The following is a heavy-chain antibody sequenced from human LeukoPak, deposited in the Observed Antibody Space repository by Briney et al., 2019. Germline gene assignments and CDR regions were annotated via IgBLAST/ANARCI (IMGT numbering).Heavy chain of an antibody. V-gene: IGHV1-2*02. CDR2: INPNSGDT. CDR1: GYTFTAYY. CDR3: ARGPPLGLDI. Sequence: ASVKVSCRASGYTFTAYYIHWVRQAPGQGLEWMGWINPNSGDTNLLQKFQGRVTMTRDTAIITAYMELSSLTSDDTGMYYCARGPPLGLDIWGQGTVVTVSS. J-gene: IGHJ3*02.